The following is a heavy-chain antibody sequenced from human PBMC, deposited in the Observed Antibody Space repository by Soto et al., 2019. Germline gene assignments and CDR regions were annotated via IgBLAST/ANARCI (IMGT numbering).Heavy chain of an antibody. Sequence: QVQLQESGPGLVKPSQTLSLTCTVSGGSISSGGYYWSWIRQHPGKGLEWIGYIYYSGSTYYNPSLKSRVTIAVDTSTNQFSLKLSSVTAAETAVYYCARGRGIVATSNRSLLFDYWGQGTLVTVSS. CDR3: ARGRGIVATSNRSLLFDY. V-gene: IGHV4-31*03. CDR1: GGSISSGGYY. D-gene: IGHD5-12*01. CDR2: IYYSGST. J-gene: IGHJ4*02.